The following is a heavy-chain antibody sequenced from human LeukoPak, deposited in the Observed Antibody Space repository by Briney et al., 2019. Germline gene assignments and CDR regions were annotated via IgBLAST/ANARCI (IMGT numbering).Heavy chain of an antibody. D-gene: IGHD2-21*01. CDR1: GYTFTGYY. V-gene: IGHV1-2*02. CDR3: ARGVWIAGSRFGRQNWFDP. CDR2: INPNSGGT. J-gene: IGHJ5*02. Sequence: ASVKVSCKASGYTFTGYYMHWVRQAPGQGLEWMGWINPNSGGTNYAQKFQGRVTMTRDTSISTAYMELSRLRSDDTAVYYCARGVWIAGSRFGRQNWFDPWGQGTLVTVSS.